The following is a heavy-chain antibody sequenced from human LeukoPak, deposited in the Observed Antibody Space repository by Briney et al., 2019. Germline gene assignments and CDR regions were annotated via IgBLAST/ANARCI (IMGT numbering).Heavy chain of an antibody. CDR1: GFTVSTNY. V-gene: IGHV3-53*01. D-gene: IGHD5-12*01. CDR2: IYSGGST. Sequence: GGSLRLSCAASGFTVSTNYMNWVRQAPGKGLEWVSVIYSGGSTYYADSVKGRFTISRDDSKNALYLEMNSLRAEDTAVYYCARGRSYSGYDYQFDYWGQGTLVTVSS. CDR3: ARGRSYSGYDYQFDY. J-gene: IGHJ4*02.